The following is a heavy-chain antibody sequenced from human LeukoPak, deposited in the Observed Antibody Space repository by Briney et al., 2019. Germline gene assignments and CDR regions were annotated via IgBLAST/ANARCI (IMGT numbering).Heavy chain of an antibody. CDR1: GFTFSSYS. V-gene: IGHV3-21*01. CDR2: ISSSSSYI. D-gene: IGHD2-8*01. Sequence: PGGSLRLSCAASGFTFSSYSMNWVRQAPGKGLEWVSSISSSSSYIYYADSVKGRFTISRDNAKNSLYLQMNSLRAEDTAVYYCARDRPPRLNYYGMDVWGQGTTVTVSS. CDR3: ARDRPPRLNYYGMDV. J-gene: IGHJ6*02.